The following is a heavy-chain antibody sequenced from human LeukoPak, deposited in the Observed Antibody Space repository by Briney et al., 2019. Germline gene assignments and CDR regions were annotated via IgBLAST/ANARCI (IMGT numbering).Heavy chain of an antibody. CDR1: GFTFSSYG. V-gene: IGHV3-33*01. D-gene: IGHD4-17*01. CDR3: AREVGDYGLDY. Sequence: GGSLRLSCAASGFTFSSYGMHWVRQAPGKGLEWVAVIWYDGSNKYYADSVKGRFTISRDNSKNTLYLQMNSLRAEDTAVYYCAREVGDYGLDYWGQGTLVTVSS. J-gene: IGHJ4*02. CDR2: IWYDGSNK.